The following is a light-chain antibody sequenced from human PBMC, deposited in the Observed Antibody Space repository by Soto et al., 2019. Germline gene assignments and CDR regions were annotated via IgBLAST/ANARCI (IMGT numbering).Light chain of an antibody. Sequence: DIQMTQSPSSLSVSVGDRVTITCRASQSITSYLNWYQQKPGKAPKLLIYAASNLQSGVPSRFSGSGSGTDFTLTISSLQPEDFATYYCQQTYSTPVTFGGGTKVEIK. V-gene: IGKV1-39*01. CDR2: AAS. J-gene: IGKJ4*01. CDR1: QSITSY. CDR3: QQTYSTPVT.